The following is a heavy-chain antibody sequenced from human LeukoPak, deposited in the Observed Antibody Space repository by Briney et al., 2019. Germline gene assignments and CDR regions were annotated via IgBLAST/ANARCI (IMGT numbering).Heavy chain of an antibody. Sequence: SGTLSLTCAVYGGSFSGYYWSWIRQPPGKELEWIGEINHSGSTNYNPSLKSRVTISVDTSKNQFSLKLSSVTVADTAVYYCARAGIAVSATPYFDYWGQGTLVTVSS. J-gene: IGHJ4*02. V-gene: IGHV4-34*01. CDR3: ARAGIAVSATPYFDY. CDR1: GGSFSGYY. D-gene: IGHD6-19*01. CDR2: INHSGST.